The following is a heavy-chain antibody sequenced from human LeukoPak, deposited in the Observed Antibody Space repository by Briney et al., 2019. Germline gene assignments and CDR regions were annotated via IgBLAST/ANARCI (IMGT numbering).Heavy chain of an antibody. CDR2: IIPIFGTV. CDR1: GGTFSSYA. V-gene: IGHV1-69*13. J-gene: IGHJ4*02. D-gene: IGHD3-3*01. Sequence: ASVKVSCKASGGTFSSYAISWVRQAPGQGLEWMGGIIPIFGTVNYAQKFQGRVTITADESTSTAYMELSSLRSEDTAVYYCARVVLYYDFWSGYQIPGDFDYWGQGTLVTVSS. CDR3: ARVVLYYDFWSGYQIPGDFDY.